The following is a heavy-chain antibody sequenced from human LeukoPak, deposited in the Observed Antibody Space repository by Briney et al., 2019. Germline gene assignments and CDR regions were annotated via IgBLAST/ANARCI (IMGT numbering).Heavy chain of an antibody. CDR3: AGDDVPANTGAFDI. V-gene: IGHV3-74*01. D-gene: IGHD5-18*01. CDR1: GFTFNSYW. Sequence: PGGSLRLSCAVSGFTFNSYWMHWVRQAPGKGLVWVSRINSDGSSTNYADSVKGRFTISRDNAKNTLFLQMNSLRAEDTAVYYCAGDDVPANTGAFDIWGQGTMVIVSS. CDR2: INSDGSST. J-gene: IGHJ3*02.